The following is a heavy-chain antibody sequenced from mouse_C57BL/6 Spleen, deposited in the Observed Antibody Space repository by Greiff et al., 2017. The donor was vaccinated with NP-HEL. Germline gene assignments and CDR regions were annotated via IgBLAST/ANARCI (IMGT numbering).Heavy chain of an antibody. J-gene: IGHJ4*01. CDR2: INPNYGTT. D-gene: IGHD2-2*01. CDR1: GYSFTDYN. CDR3: ARSWLPPYYYPMDY. V-gene: IGHV1-39*01. Sequence: VHVKQSGPELVKPGASVKISCKASGYSFTDYNMNWVKQSNGKSLEWIGVINPNYGTTSYNQKFKGKATLTVDQSSSTAYMQLNSLTSEDSAVYYCARSWLPPYYYPMDYWGQGTSVTVSS.